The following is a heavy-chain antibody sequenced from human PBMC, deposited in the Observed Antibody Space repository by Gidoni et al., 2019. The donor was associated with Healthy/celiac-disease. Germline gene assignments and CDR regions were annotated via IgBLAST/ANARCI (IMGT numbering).Heavy chain of an antibody. CDR1: GGTFSSYA. Sequence: QVQLVQSGAEVKKPGSSVKVSCKASGGTFSSYAISWVRQAPGQGLEWMGGIIPLFGTANYAQKFQGRVTITADEATSTAYMELSSLRSEDTAVYYCAAGPVNEYHFNWFDPWGQGTLVTVSS. J-gene: IGHJ5*02. CDR3: AAGPVNEYHFNWFDP. CDR2: IIPLFGTA. V-gene: IGHV1-69*01. D-gene: IGHD4-17*01.